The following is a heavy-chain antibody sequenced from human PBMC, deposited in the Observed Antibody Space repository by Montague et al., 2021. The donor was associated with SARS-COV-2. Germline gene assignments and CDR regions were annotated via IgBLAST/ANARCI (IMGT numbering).Heavy chain of an antibody. Sequence: SLRLSCAASGFTFSSYAMHWVRQVPGKGLEWVAVISYDGSNKYYADSVKGRFTISRDNSKNTLSLQMNSLRAEDTAVYYCARDFSHSSGWYGGEAFDYWGQGTLVTVSS. J-gene: IGHJ4*02. V-gene: IGHV3-30-3*01. CDR3: ARDFSHSSGWYGGEAFDY. CDR1: GFTFSSYA. CDR2: ISYDGSNK. D-gene: IGHD6-19*01.